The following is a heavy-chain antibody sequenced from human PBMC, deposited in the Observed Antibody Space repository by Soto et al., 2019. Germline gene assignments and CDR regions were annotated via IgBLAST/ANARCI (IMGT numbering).Heavy chain of an antibody. CDR3: ARDWGACTPGECYSHGFDL. J-gene: IGHJ3*01. V-gene: IGHV3-33*01. CDR2: SWHDGRHL. CDR1: GFTLDTYG. D-gene: IGHD2-21*01. Sequence: QEQLVDSGGGMVQPGGSLRLSCAVSGFTLDTYGMHWVRQAAGQGLEWVAVSWHDGRHLDYADSVRGRFTVFRDDSKNTLFLEMNGLRGDDTAVSECARDWGACTPGECYSHGFDLWGQGTLVTVSS.